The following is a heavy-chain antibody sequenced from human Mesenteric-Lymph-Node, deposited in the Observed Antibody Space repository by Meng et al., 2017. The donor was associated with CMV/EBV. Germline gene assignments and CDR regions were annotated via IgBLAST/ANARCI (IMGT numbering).Heavy chain of an antibody. D-gene: IGHD5-12*01. CDR1: GFTFRSDT. CDR2: ISYHGSNK. J-gene: IGHJ4*02. V-gene: IGHV3-30-3*01. Sequence: GESLKISCAASGFTFRSDTMHWVRQAPGKGLEWVAVISYHGSNKYYADSVKGRFTISRDDSKNTLYLQMNSLRAEDTAVYFCASHIVAPLNYWGQGTLVTV. CDR3: ASHIVAPLNY.